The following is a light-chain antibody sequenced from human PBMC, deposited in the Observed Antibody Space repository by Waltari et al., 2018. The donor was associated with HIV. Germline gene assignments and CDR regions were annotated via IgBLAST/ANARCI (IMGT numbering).Light chain of an antibody. J-gene: IGKJ1*01. Sequence: ALQLTQSPSSLSASVGESVTITCRSGRDIKNDLGWYQQRPGAAPRLLIFAASRLQSGVSSRFSGSGSGTEFTLTISSLQSEDFATYYCFQNYFYPRTFGQGTRVEV. CDR1: RDIKND. CDR2: AAS. V-gene: IGKV1-6*01. CDR3: FQNYFYPRT.